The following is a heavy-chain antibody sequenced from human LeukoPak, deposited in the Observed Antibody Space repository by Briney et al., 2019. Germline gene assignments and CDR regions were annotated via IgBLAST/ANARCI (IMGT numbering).Heavy chain of an antibody. CDR2: IRYDGSNK. J-gene: IGHJ6*03. CDR3: AKAPGDYYYYYMDV. CDR1: GFIFSSYG. V-gene: IGHV3-30*02. D-gene: IGHD3-10*01. Sequence: GSLRLSCAASGFIFSSYGMHWVRQAPGKGLEWVAFIRYDGSNKYYADSVKGRFTISRDNSKNTLYLQMNSLRAEDTAVYYCAKAPGDYYYYYMDVWGKGTTVTVSS.